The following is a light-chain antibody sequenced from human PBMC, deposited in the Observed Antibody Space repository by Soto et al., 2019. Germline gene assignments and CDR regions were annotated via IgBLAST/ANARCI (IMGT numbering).Light chain of an antibody. V-gene: IGKV3-15*01. CDR3: QQYDHWPLT. CDR2: GAS. CDR1: ENVRNN. Sequence: EIIMMQSPATLSVCPGERATLFCRASENVRNNLAWYQQIPGQTPRLLISGASTRATGIPLRFSGSGSGTEFTLTISSLQSEDFAIYYCQQYDHWPLTFGGGTTVEIK. J-gene: IGKJ4*01.